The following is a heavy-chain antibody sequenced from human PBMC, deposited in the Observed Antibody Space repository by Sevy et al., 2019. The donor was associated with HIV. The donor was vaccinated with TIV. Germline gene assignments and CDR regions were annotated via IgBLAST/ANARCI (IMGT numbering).Heavy chain of an antibody. Sequence: GGSLRLSCAASGFTFSSYSMNWVRQAPGKGLEWVSSISSSSSYIYYADSVKGRFTISRDNSKNTLYLQMNSLRAEDTAVYYCAKGSDYYDSSGYEGGYYFDYWGQGTLVTVSS. CDR2: ISSSSSYI. CDR1: GFTFSSYS. V-gene: IGHV3-21*04. CDR3: AKGSDYYDSSGYEGGYYFDY. D-gene: IGHD3-22*01. J-gene: IGHJ4*02.